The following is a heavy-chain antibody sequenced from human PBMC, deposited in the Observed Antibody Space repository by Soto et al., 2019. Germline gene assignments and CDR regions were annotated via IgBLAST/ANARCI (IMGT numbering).Heavy chain of an antibody. D-gene: IGHD6-6*01. V-gene: IGHV3-7*01. Sequence: GGSLRLSCAASGFTFSTFWMSWVRQAPGKGLEWVANIKQDGSEKYYVDSVKGRFTISRDNARNSLYLQMNSLRAEDTAVYYCARLSIAASVQDYWGQGTLVTVSS. J-gene: IGHJ4*02. CDR3: ARLSIAASVQDY. CDR2: IKQDGSEK. CDR1: GFTFSTFW.